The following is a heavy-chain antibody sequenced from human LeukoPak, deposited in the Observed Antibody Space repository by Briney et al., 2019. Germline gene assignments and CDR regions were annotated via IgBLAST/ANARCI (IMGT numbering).Heavy chain of an antibody. CDR3: ARGLLTARARDAFDI. CDR1: GYTFTGYY. J-gene: IGHJ3*02. D-gene: IGHD7-27*01. V-gene: IGHV1-2*02. Sequence: ASVKVSCKASGYTFTGYYMHWVRQAPGQGLEWMGWINPNSGGTNYAQKFQGRVTMPRDTSITTAYMELSRLSSDDTAVYYCARGLLTARARDAFDIWGQGTMVTVSS. CDR2: INPNSGGT.